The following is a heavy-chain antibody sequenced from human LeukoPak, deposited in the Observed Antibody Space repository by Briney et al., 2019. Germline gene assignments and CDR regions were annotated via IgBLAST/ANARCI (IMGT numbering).Heavy chain of an antibody. CDR1: GYTFTGYF. V-gene: IGHV1-2*02. J-gene: IGHJ4*02. D-gene: IGHD2-2*01. CDR2: INPNSGGT. Sequence: GASVKVSCKASGYTFTGYFLHWVRQAPGQGLEWMGWINPNSGGTNCAQKFQGRVTMTRDTSISTAYMELSRLTSDDTAVYYCASHLLVGHADCWGQGTLVTVSS. CDR3: ASHLLVGHADC.